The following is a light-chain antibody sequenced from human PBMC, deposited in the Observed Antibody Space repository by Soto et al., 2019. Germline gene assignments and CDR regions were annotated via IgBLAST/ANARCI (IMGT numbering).Light chain of an antibody. Sequence: EIVMTQSPATLSVSPGERATLSCRASQSVSSNLAWYQQKRGQAPRLLIYGASTRVTGIPARFSVSGSGTEFTLTISSLQSEDFAVYYCQQYNNLPWTFGQGTKVEI. CDR2: GAS. CDR3: QQYNNLPWT. V-gene: IGKV3-15*01. CDR1: QSVSSN. J-gene: IGKJ1*01.